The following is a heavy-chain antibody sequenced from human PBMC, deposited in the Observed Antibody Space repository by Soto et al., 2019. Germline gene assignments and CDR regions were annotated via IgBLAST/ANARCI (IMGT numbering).Heavy chain of an antibody. D-gene: IGHD3-10*01. J-gene: IGHJ6*02. Sequence: SETLSLTCTVSGGSISSGGYYWSWIRQHPGKGLEWIGYIYYSGSTYYNPSLKSRVTISVDTSKNQFSLKLSSVTAADTAVYFCARDRRITMVRGARDNGMEVWGQGTTVTVAS. V-gene: IGHV4-31*03. CDR3: ARDRRITMVRGARDNGMEV. CDR1: GGSISSGGYY. CDR2: IYYSGST.